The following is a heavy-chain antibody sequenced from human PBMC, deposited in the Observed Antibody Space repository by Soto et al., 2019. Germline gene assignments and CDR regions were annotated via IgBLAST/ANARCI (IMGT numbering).Heavy chain of an antibody. V-gene: IGHV4-59*01. CDR1: DDAISNYY. Sequence: PSETLSLTCSVSDDAISNYYWSWIRQTTGKGLEWIGCVHDSGSTDYNPSLKGRVTMSLHTSKSQFSLNLSSVTAADSATYYCARGTRALITSFFAYWGQGIPVIVS. CDR3: ARGTRALITSFFAY. J-gene: IGHJ4*02. D-gene: IGHD1-20*01. CDR2: VHDSGST.